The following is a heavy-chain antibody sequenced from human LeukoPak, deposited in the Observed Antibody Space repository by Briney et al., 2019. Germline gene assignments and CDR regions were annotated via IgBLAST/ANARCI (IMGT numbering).Heavy chain of an antibody. D-gene: IGHD3-10*01. CDR1: GFNFSSYA. J-gene: IGHJ5*02. CDR3: AKLMVRGVISDNWFEP. CDR2: ISGNGGST. V-gene: IGHV3-23*01. Sequence: AGGSLILSCAAPGFNFSSYAMSWVRQAPGKGLEWVSAISGNGGSTYYADTVKGRITISRDNTKNTLYLQMNSLRAEDTAVYYCAKLMVRGVISDNWFEPWGQGTLVTVSS.